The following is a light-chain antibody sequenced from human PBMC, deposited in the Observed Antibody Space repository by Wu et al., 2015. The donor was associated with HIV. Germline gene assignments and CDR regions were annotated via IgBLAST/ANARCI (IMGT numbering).Light chain of an antibody. Sequence: IVLTQSPGTLSLSPGETATLSCRASQSVRNNYLAWFQQKPGQAPRLLIYGAYSRATGIPDRFSGSGSGTEFTLTISSLQSEDFAVYYCQQYNNWPPFTFGPGTKVDIK. CDR3: QQYNNWPPFT. J-gene: IGKJ3*01. CDR1: QSVRNNY. CDR2: GAY. V-gene: IGKV3-20*01.